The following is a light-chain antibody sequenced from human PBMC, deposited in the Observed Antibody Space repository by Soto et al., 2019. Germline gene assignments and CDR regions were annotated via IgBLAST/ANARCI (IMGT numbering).Light chain of an antibody. V-gene: IGKV3D-15*01. CDR3: QQCNDWPLT. CDR1: QSVYNN. Sequence: EIVMTQSPATLSVSPRERATLSCRASQSVYNNLAWYQQKPGQAPRLLIYGASSRATGIPDRFSGSGSGTDFTLTISRLEPEDFAVYYCQQCNDWPLTFGGGTKVDIK. J-gene: IGKJ4*01. CDR2: GAS.